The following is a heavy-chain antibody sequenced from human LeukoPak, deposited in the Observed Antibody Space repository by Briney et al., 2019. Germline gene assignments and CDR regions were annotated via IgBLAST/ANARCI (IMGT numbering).Heavy chain of an antibody. Sequence: SGTLSLTCTVSGGSISSYYWSWIRQPPGKGLEWIGYIYYSGSTNYNPSLKSRVTISVDTSKNQFSLKLSSVTAADTAVYYCARERSDYYDSSGYYYWYFDYWGQGTLVTVSS. V-gene: IGHV4-59*01. CDR2: IYYSGST. J-gene: IGHJ4*02. D-gene: IGHD3-22*01. CDR1: GGSISSYY. CDR3: ARERSDYYDSSGYYYWYFDY.